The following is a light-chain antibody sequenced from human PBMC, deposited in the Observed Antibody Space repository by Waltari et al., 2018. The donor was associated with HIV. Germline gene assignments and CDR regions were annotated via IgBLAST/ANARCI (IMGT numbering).Light chain of an antibody. V-gene: IGKV4-1*01. Sequence: DIVMTQSPDALAVSLGGRATIDCKSSQHLLYSSNNKSSLAWYQQRPRQPPKLLIYWASTRESGVPDRFSGSGSGTHFTLTISNLQAEDLAVYYCQQYYNPPRTFGQGTEVEIK. CDR3: QQYYNPPRT. CDR2: WAS. J-gene: IGKJ1*01. CDR1: QHLLYSSNNKSS.